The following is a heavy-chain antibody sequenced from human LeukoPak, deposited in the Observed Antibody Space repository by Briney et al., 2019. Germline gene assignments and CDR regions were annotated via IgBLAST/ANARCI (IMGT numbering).Heavy chain of an antibody. J-gene: IGHJ4*02. CDR2: ISWNSGSI. D-gene: IGHD4-17*01. Sequence: PGRSLRLSCAASGFTFDDYAMHWVRQAPGKGLEWVSCISWNSGSIGYADSVKGRFTISRDNAKNSLYLQMNSLRAEDTALYYCAKAAQETTVTTELDYWGQGTLVTVSS. CDR1: GFTFDDYA. V-gene: IGHV3-9*01. CDR3: AKAAQETTVTTELDY.